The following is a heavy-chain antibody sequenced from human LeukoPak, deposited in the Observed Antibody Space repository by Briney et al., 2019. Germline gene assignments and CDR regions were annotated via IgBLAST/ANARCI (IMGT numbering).Heavy chain of an antibody. J-gene: IGHJ4*02. CDR3: ATVLRYFDWPAVDY. D-gene: IGHD3-9*01. V-gene: IGHV3-7*01. CDR2: IKQDESEK. Sequence: PGGSLRLSCPASGFTFSSNWMSWVRQAPGKGLEWVAKIKQDESEKYYVDSVKGRFTISRDNAKNLLYLQMNSLRAEDTAVYYCATVLRYFDWPAVDYWGQGTLVTVSS. CDR1: GFTFSSNW.